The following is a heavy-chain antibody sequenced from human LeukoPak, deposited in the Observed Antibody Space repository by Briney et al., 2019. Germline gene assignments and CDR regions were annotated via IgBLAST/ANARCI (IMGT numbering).Heavy chain of an antibody. Sequence: PSQTLSLTCTVSGGSISSGGYYWSWIRQHPGKGLEWIGYIYYSGSTYYNPSLKSRVTISVDTSKNQFSLKLSSVTAADTAVYYCARGPITMVRGVNFDYWGQGTLVTVSS. J-gene: IGHJ4*02. V-gene: IGHV4-31*03. CDR1: GGSISSGGYY. CDR2: IYYSGST. D-gene: IGHD3-10*01. CDR3: ARGPITMVRGVNFDY.